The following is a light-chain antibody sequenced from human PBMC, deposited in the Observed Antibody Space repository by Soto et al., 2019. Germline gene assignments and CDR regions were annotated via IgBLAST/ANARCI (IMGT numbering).Light chain of an antibody. V-gene: IGKV3-20*01. CDR1: QSVYVN. CDR2: GAS. CDR3: QQYSGSPFT. J-gene: IGKJ3*01. Sequence: EIVLTQSPGTLSLSPGEGATLSCRASQSVYVNLAWYQQKPGQSPRLLIYGASTRATDIPDRFSGSGSDTDFALTISRLEPADFAVYYCQQYSGSPFTFGPGTKVNIK.